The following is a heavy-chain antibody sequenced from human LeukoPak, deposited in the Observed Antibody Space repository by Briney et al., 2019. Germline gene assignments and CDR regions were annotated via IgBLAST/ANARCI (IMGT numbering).Heavy chain of an antibody. Sequence: PGGSLRLSCVASGFTFSSYAMTWVRQAQGKGLEWVSGISGSSDSTNYADSAKGRFTISRDNSKNTLYLQMNSLRAEDTAVYYCAKEYYGGNSDAFDIWGQGTMVTVS. J-gene: IGHJ3*02. V-gene: IGHV3-23*01. D-gene: IGHD4-23*01. CDR1: GFTFSSYA. CDR2: ISGSSDST. CDR3: AKEYYGGNSDAFDI.